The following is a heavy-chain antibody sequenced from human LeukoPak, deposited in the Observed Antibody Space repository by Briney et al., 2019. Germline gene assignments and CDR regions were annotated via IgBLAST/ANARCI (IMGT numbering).Heavy chain of an antibody. CDR3: APRSGYGSGSYHY. CDR2: ISGSGGST. Sequence: GGSLRLSCAASGFTFSSYSMYWVRQAPGKGLEWVSAISGSGGSTYYADSVKGRFTISRDNSENTLYLQMNSLRAEDTAVYYCAPRSGYGSGSYHYWGQGTMVTVSS. D-gene: IGHD3-10*01. J-gene: IGHJ4*02. V-gene: IGHV3-23*01. CDR1: GFTFSSYS.